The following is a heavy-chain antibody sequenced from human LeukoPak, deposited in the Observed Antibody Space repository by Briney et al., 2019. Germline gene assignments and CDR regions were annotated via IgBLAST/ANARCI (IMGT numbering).Heavy chain of an antibody. Sequence: SVKVSCKASGGTFSSYGISWVRQAPGQGPEWMGRIIPIFGTANYAQKFQGRLTITTDESTSTAYMELSSLGSEDTAVYYCAREGDYGDYASDCWGQGTLVTVSS. CDR2: IIPIFGTA. J-gene: IGHJ4*02. D-gene: IGHD4-17*01. CDR3: AREGDYGDYASDC. V-gene: IGHV1-69*05. CDR1: GGTFSSYG.